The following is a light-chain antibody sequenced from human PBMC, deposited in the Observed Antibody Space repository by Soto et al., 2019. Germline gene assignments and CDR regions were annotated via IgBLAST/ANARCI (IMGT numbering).Light chain of an antibody. CDR1: QSVSSN. V-gene: IGKV3-15*01. J-gene: IGKJ1*01. CDR2: GAS. Sequence: EIVMTQSPATLSVSPGERATLSCRASQSVSSNLAWYQQKPGQAPRLLIYGASTRATGIPARFSGSGSGTEFTLTISSLKSEDFAVYYCQHRGTFGQGTKVEIK. CDR3: QHRGT.